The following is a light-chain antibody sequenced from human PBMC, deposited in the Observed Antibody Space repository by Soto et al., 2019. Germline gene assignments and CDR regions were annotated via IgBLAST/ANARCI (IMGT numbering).Light chain of an antibody. CDR1: SSDVGGYNY. Sequence: QSVLTQPASVSGSPGQSITISCTGTSSDVGGYNYVSWYQQHPGKAPKLMIYEVSNQPSGVSNRFSGSKSGNTASLTISGLQAEDEADYYCSSYTSGSTWVFGGGTKLTVL. CDR3: SSYTSGSTWV. CDR2: EVS. V-gene: IGLV2-14*01. J-gene: IGLJ3*02.